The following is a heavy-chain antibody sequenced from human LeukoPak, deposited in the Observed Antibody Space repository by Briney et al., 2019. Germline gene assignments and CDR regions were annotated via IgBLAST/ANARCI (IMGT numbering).Heavy chain of an antibody. V-gene: IGHV4-4*02. CDR3: ARAPNKYYFDY. D-gene: IGHD2-8*01. J-gene: IGHJ4*02. CDR2: IYHSGST. CDR1: GGSISSSNW. Sequence: SGTLSLTCAVSGGSISSSNWWSWVRPPPGKGVEWIGEIYHSGSTNYNPSLKSRVTISVDRSKNQFSLKLSSVTAADTAVYYCARAPNKYYFDYWGQGTLVTVSS.